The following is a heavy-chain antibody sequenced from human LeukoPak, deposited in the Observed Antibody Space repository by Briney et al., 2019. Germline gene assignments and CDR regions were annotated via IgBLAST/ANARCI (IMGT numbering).Heavy chain of an antibody. J-gene: IGHJ2*01. Sequence: ASVKVSCKASGYTFTSYDINWVRQATGQGLEWMGWMNPNSGNTGYAQKFQGRVTMTRNTSISTAYMELSSLRSEGTAVYYCARGPEPRYSSGWSWNWGRSENPGSEQRYFDLWGRGTLVTVSS. CDR1: GYTFTSYD. CDR3: ARGPEPRYSSGWSWNWGRSENPGSEQRYFDL. CDR2: MNPNSGNT. D-gene: IGHD6-19*01. V-gene: IGHV1-8*01.